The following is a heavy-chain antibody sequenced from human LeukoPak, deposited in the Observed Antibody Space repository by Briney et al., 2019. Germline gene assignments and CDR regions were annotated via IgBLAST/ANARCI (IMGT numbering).Heavy chain of an antibody. CDR2: IYYSGST. CDR1: CGSISSYY. Sequence: KPSETLSLTCTVYCGSISSYYSSWIRQPPGKGLEWIGYIYYSGSTYCNPSLKSRVTISVDTSKNQFSLKLSSVTAADTAVYYCARDRLATTVTNDYWGQGTLVTVSS. J-gene: IGHJ4*02. D-gene: IGHD4-17*01. CDR3: ARDRLATTVTNDY. V-gene: IGHV4-59*12.